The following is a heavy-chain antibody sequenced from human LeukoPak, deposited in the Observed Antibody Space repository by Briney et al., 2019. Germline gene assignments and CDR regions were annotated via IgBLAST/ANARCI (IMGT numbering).Heavy chain of an antibody. CDR3: ARDRLRVLRFLEWARMDV. V-gene: IGHV1-2*02. Sequence: ASVKVSCKASGYTFTGYYMHWVRQAPGQGLEWMGWINPNSGGTNYAQKFQGRVTMTRGTSISTAYMELSRLRSDDTAVYYCARDRLRVLRFLEWARMDVWGQGTTVTVSS. CDR2: INPNSGGT. CDR1: GYTFTGYY. J-gene: IGHJ6*02. D-gene: IGHD3-3*01.